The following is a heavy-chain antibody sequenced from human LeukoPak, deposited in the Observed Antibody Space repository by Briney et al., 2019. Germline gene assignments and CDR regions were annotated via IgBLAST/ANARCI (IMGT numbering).Heavy chain of an antibody. CDR1: GFTFSSYG. V-gene: IGHV3-23*01. D-gene: IGHD3-22*01. CDR3: ARDPSLITMIVVVGGYFDY. Sequence: PGGSLRLSCAASGFTFSSYGMSWVRQAPGKGLEWVSAISGSGGSTYYADSVKGRFTISRDNSKNTLYLQMNSLRAEDTAVYYCARDPSLITMIVVVGGYFDYWGQGTLVTVSS. CDR2: ISGSGGST. J-gene: IGHJ4*02.